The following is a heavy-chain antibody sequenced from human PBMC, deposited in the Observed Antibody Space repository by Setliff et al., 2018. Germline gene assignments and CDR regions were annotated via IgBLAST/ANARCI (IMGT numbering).Heavy chain of an antibody. CDR3: ARGWSHNSAVDY. CDR1: GYTFNNYY. J-gene: IGHJ4*02. V-gene: IGHV1-46*02. D-gene: IGHD6-19*01. Sequence: GASVKVSCKASGYTFNNYYMHWVRQAPGQGLEWMGIINPSGGDTSYAQRFQGRVTVTRDTSTSTVYMELSSLRSENTAVYYCARGWSHNSAVDYWGQGSPVTSPQ. CDR2: INPSGGDT.